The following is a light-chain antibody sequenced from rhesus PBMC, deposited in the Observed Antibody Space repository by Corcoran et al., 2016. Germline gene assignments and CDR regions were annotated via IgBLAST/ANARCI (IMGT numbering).Light chain of an antibody. V-gene: IGKV1-43*02. CDR3: LTYNSEPWT. J-gene: IGKJ1*01. Sequence: DVQMTQSPSSLSASVGDRVTITCRASQDIDSYLNWYQQKPGKPPKRLIFAASKLESGVPSRFSGSRSGTDFTLIISSLQPEDFATSYCLTYNSEPWTFGQGTKVEI. CDR2: AAS. CDR1: QDIDSY.